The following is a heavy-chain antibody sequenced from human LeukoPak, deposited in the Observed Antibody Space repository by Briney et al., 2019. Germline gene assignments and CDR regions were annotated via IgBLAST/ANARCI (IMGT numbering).Heavy chain of an antibody. CDR1: GGSISSGSYY. CDR2: IYYSGST. D-gene: IGHD6-13*01. J-gene: IGHJ5*02. V-gene: IGHV4-39*07. Sequence: PSQTLSLTCTVSGGSISSGSYYWGWIRQPPGKGLEWIGSIYYSGSTYYNPSLKSRVTISVDTSKNQFSLKLSSVTAADTAVYYCARDRSGYSSSWAWFDPWGQGTLVTVSS. CDR3: ARDRSGYSSSWAWFDP.